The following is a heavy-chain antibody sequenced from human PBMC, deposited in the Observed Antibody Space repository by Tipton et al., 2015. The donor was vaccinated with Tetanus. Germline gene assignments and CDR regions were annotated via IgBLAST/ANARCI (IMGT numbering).Heavy chain of an antibody. CDR3: ARGKPDTSGYFFPYFDY. J-gene: IGHJ4*02. CDR1: GASISSRL. Sequence: TLSLTCTVSGASISSRLWNWIRQPPGKGLEWIGYLHYSGATAYNPSLRSRVTISGDTSKNLFSLRLKSATAADTAIYYCARGKPDTSGYFFPYFDYWGQGTLVPASS. CDR2: LHYSGAT. V-gene: IGHV4-59*11. D-gene: IGHD3-22*01.